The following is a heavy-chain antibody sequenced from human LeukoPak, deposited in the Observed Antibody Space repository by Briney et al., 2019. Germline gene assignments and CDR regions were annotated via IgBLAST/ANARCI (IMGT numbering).Heavy chain of an antibody. V-gene: IGHV1-18*01. CDR2: ISAYNGNT. CDR1: GYTFTSYD. CDR3: ARGNYYASGSHLDY. D-gene: IGHD3-10*01. J-gene: IGHJ4*02. Sequence: ASVKVSCKASGYTFTSYDINWVRQATGQGLEWMGWISAYNGNTNYAQKLQGRVTMTTDTSTTTAYMELRSLRSDDTAVYYCARGNYYASGSHLDYWGQGTLVTVSS.